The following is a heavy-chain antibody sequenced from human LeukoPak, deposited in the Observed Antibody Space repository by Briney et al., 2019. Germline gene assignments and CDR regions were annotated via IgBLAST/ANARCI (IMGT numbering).Heavy chain of an antibody. CDR3: ARQAIYKVYFDF. CDR1: GFTFSSYS. V-gene: IGHV3-21*01. D-gene: IGHD3-10*01. CDR2: ISSSTSYI. J-gene: IGHJ4*02. Sequence: GWSLRLSCVPSGFTFSSYSMKWVRQAPGTGLEWVSSISSSTSYIYYPNSVNGRSTISRDNDENSLLLQMNGLRADDTAVYFCARQAIYKVYFDFWGQGTLVTVSS.